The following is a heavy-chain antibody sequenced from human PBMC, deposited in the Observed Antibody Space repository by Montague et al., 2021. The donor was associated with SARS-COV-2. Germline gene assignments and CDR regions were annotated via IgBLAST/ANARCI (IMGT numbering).Heavy chain of an antibody. V-gene: IGHV4-59*01. CDR3: ARAQMNRITIFGVVAEFDP. D-gene: IGHD3-3*01. CDR1: GGSISSYY. J-gene: IGHJ5*02. CDR2: TYYSGST. Sequence: SETLSLTCTVSGGSISSYYWSWIWQPPGKGLEWIGYTYYSGSTNYNPSLKSRVTISVDTSKNQFSLKLSSVTAADTAVYYCARAQMNRITIFGVVAEFDPWGQGTLVTVSS.